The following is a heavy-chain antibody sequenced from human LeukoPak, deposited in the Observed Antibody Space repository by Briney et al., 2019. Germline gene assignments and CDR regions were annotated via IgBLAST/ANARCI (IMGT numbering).Heavy chain of an antibody. CDR3: TTDPDYYDSSGYSDY. CDR1: GFTFSNAW. V-gene: IGHV3-15*01. D-gene: IGHD3-22*01. Sequence: PGRSLRLSCADSGFTFSNAWMSCVRQPPGKGLEWDGRIKRKTDGGTREYAAPVKGRFTIARDDSKNTLYLQMNSLKTEDTAVYYCTTDPDYYDSSGYSDYWGQGTLVTVSS. CDR2: IKRKTDGGTR. J-gene: IGHJ4*02.